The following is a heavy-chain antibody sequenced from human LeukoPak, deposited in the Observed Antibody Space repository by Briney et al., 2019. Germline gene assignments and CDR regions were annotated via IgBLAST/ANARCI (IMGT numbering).Heavy chain of an antibody. CDR2: FYHSGST. V-gene: IGHV4-38-2*02. CDR3: AREVRDTVVVPAAKGFPYSYYVDV. J-gene: IGHJ6*03. CDR1: GYSISSGYY. Sequence: TSETLSLTCTVSGYSISSGYYWGWIRQPPGKGLEWIGSFYHSGSTYSNPSLKSRVTISVDTSKNQFSLKLTSVTAADTAVYYCAREVRDTVVVPAAKGFPYSYYVDVWGKGTTVTISS. D-gene: IGHD2-2*01.